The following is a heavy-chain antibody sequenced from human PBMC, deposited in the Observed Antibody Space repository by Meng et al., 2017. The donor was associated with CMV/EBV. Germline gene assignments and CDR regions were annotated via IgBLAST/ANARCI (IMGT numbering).Heavy chain of an antibody. CDR2: IYPGDSDT. V-gene: IGHV5-51*01. CDR3: ARRLAAAEGTSFSYYGMDV. CDR1: GYSFTSYW. J-gene: IGHJ6*02. D-gene: IGHD6-13*01. Sequence: KVSCKGSGYSFTSYWIGWVRQMPGKSLEWMGIIYPGDSDTRYSPSFQGQVTISADKSISTAYLQWSSLKASDTAMYYCARRLAAAEGTSFSYYGMDVWGQGTTVTVSS.